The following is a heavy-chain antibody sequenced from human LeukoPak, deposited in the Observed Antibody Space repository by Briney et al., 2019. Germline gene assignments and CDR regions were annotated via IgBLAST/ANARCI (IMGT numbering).Heavy chain of an antibody. Sequence: PSETLSLTCTVSGGSISSYYWSWIRQPPGKGLEWIGYIYYSGSTNYNPSLKSRVTISVDTSKNQFYLKLSSVTAADTAVYYCARAKVQQQLDYWGQGTLVTVSS. CDR1: GGSISSYY. D-gene: IGHD6-13*01. J-gene: IGHJ4*02. V-gene: IGHV4-59*01. CDR2: IYYSGST. CDR3: ARAKVQQQLDY.